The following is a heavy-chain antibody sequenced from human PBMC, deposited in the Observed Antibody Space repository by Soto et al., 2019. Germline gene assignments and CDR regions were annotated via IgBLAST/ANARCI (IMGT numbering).Heavy chain of an antibody. D-gene: IGHD3-22*01. CDR2: ISWNSGSI. CDR1: GFTFDDYA. CDR3: AKDNSPYYYDSSGPSGFDS. Sequence: PGGSLRLSCAASGFTFDDYAMHWVRQAPGKGLEWVSGISWNSGSIGYADSVKGRFTISRDNAKNSLYLQMNSLRAEDTALYYCAKDNSPYYYDSSGPSGFDSWGQGTLVTVSS. V-gene: IGHV3-9*01. J-gene: IGHJ5*01.